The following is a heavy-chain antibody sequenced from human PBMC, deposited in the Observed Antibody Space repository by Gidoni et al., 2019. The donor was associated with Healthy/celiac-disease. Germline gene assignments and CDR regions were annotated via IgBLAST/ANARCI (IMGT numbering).Heavy chain of an antibody. D-gene: IGHD2-2*01. J-gene: IGHJ4*02. CDR1: GFPFSSYA. CDR3: AKEECSSTSCLIGY. Sequence: EVQLLESGGGLVQPGGSLRLSCAASGFPFSSYAMSWVRQASGKGLEWVSAISGSGGSTYYADSVKGRFTISRDNSKNTLYLQMNSLRAEDTAVYYCAKEECSSTSCLIGYWGQGTLVTVSS. V-gene: IGHV3-23*01. CDR2: ISGSGGST.